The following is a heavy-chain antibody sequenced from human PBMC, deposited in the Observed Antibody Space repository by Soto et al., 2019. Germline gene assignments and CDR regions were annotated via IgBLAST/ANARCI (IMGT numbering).Heavy chain of an antibody. CDR2: IKQDGTEK. CDR3: ARRGLDCDY. D-gene: IGHD2-21*02. J-gene: IGHJ4*02. V-gene: IGHV3-7*01. Sequence: GGSLILSCAASGFTFSNYWMSWVRQAPGKGLEWVANIKQDGTEKNYVDSVKGRFTISRDNAKNSLYLQMNSLRAEDTAVYYCARRGLDCDYWGQGTLVTVSS. CDR1: GFTFSNYW.